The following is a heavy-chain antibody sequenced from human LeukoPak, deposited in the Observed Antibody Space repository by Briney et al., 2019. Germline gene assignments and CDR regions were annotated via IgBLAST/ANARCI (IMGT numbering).Heavy chain of an antibody. D-gene: IGHD3-10*01. V-gene: IGHV4-30-4*01. CDR1: GGSISSGDYY. Sequence: PSETLSLTCSVSGGSISSGDYYWSWIRQPPGKGLEWIGHIYYSGSTHHNPSLKSRVTISVDTSKNQFSLKLSSVTATDTAVHYCARSLLSAGSGSYGFDPWGQGTLVTVSS. CDR2: IYYSGST. J-gene: IGHJ5*02. CDR3: ARSLLSAGSGSYGFDP.